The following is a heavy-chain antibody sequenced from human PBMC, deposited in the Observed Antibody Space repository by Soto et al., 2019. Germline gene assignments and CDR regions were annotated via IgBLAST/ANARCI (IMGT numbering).Heavy chain of an antibody. CDR1: AYTFTRYY. CDR2: INPNSGGT. J-gene: IGHJ4*02. V-gene: IGHV1-2*02. D-gene: IGHD6-13*01. Sequence: ASEKVSCKASAYTFTRYYMHRVRQPPRQKHEWMGWINPNSGGTNYAQKYQNRVTITADKSTSTTYMQLSSLRSDDTAVYYCVYCFAAGGGQPKYFLDFWGQGTLVTVSS. CDR3: VYCFAAGGGQPKYFLDF.